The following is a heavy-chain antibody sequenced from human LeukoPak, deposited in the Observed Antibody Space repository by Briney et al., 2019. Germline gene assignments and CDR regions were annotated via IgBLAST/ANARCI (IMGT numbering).Heavy chain of an antibody. V-gene: IGHV6-1*01. CDR3: ARGGFAYYYDSSGYYYFDY. CDR2: TYQGSN. D-gene: IGHD3-22*01. Sequence: SQTLSLTCAISGDSVSTSSIAWNWIRQSPSRGLEWLGRTYQGSNDYGRFVKGRITINSHTSTNQVSLQLNSVTAADTAVYYCARGGFAYYYDSSGYYYFDYWGQGTLVTVSS. CDR1: GDSVSTSSIA. J-gene: IGHJ4*02.